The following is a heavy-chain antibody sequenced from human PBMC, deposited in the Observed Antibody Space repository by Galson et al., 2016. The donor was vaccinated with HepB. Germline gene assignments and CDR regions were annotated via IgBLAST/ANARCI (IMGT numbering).Heavy chain of an antibody. CDR3: SREMTGSYFD. D-gene: IGHD3-10*01. J-gene: IGHJ4*02. Sequence: SLRLSCAASGFTFNAHWMNWVRQAPGKGLEWVANIRGDGIVSYYAESVRGRFTISRENAKNSLYLQMNGLRGDETAVYYCSREMTGSYFDWGQGTLVTVSS. V-gene: IGHV3-7*01. CDR1: GFTFNAHW. CDR2: IRGDGIVS.